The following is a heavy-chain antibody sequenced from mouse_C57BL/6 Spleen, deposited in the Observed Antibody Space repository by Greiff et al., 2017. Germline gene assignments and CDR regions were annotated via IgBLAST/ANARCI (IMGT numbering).Heavy chain of an antibody. CDR2: INPSNGGT. CDR3: ARPDYGGDYAMDY. Sequence: QVQLQQSGTELVKPGASVKLSCKASGYTFTSYWMHWVKQRPGQGLEWIGNINPSNGGTNYNEKFKSKATLTVDKSSSTAYMQLSSLTSEDSAVYYCARPDYGGDYAMDYWGQGTSVTVSS. J-gene: IGHJ4*01. D-gene: IGHD1-2*01. CDR1: GYTFTSYW. V-gene: IGHV1-53*01.